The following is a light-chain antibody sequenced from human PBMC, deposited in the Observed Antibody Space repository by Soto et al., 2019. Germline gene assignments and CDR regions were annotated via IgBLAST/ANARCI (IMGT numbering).Light chain of an antibody. CDR1: QSIRND. V-gene: IGKV1-17*01. CDR2: AAS. Sequence: IQMTQSPSSRSASVRDRVTITCRTSQSIRNDVAWYQQKPGRDPKRLIYAASTLQSGVPLRFSGSGSGTEFTLTISSLKPEDIATYYSLQHGSXPRTCGQGTKV. J-gene: IGKJ1*01. CDR3: LQHGSXPRT.